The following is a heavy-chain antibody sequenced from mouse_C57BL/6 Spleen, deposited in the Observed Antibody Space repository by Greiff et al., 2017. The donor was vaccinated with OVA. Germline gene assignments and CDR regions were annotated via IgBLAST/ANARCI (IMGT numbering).Heavy chain of an antibody. CDR2: ISSGSSTI. CDR1: GFTFSDYG. V-gene: IGHV5-17*01. Sequence: VQRVESGGGLVKPGGSLKLSCAASGFTFSDYGMHWVRQAPEKGLAWVAYISSGSSTIYSADTVKGRFTISRDNAKNTLFLQRTSLRSEDTAMYYCARGVGRDYWGQGTTLSVSS. CDR3: ARGVGRDY. J-gene: IGHJ2*01. D-gene: IGHD4-1*01.